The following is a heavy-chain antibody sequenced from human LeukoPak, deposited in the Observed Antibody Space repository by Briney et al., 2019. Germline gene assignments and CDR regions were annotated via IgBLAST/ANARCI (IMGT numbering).Heavy chain of an antibody. J-gene: IGHJ3*02. CDR3: ARGRVIGSGAFDI. V-gene: IGHV4-61*01. D-gene: IGHD2/OR15-2a*01. CDR1: GGSVSSGISY. Sequence: PSETLSLTCSVSGGSVSSGISYWSWIRQPPGEGLEWIAYISDSGGSDYNPSLRGRVTISLDTSKNQFSLRLSSVTAADTAVYYCARGRVIGSGAFDIWGQGTILTVSS. CDR2: ISDSGGS.